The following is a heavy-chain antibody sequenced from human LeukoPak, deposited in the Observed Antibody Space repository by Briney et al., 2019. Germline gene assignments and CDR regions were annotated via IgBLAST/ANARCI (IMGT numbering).Heavy chain of an antibody. Sequence: SETLSLTCAVYGGSFSGYYWSWIRQPPGKGLEWIGEINHSGSTNYNPSLKSRVTISVDTSKNQFSLKLSSVTAPDTAVYYFARPMVRGRWFDPWGQGTLVTVSS. V-gene: IGHV4-34*01. D-gene: IGHD3-10*01. CDR3: ARPMVRGRWFDP. CDR1: GGSFSGYY. J-gene: IGHJ5*02. CDR2: INHSGST.